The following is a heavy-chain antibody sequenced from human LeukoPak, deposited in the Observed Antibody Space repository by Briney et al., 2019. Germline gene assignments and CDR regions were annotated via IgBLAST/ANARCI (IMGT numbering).Heavy chain of an antibody. Sequence: PGGSLRLSCTVSGFTVSSNSWSWVRQAPGKGLEWVSFIYSGGNTHYADSVKGRFTISRDNSKNTLYLQMNSLRADDTAVYYCVKGSRSGWDPGYWGQGTLVTVSS. J-gene: IGHJ4*02. V-gene: IGHV3-53*01. CDR3: VKGSRSGWDPGY. CDR1: GFTVSSNS. D-gene: IGHD6-19*01. CDR2: IYSGGNT.